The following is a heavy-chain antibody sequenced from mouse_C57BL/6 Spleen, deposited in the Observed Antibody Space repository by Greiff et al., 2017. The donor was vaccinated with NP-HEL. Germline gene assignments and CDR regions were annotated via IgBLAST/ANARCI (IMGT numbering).Heavy chain of an antibody. V-gene: IGHV1-80*01. D-gene: IGHD1-1*01. CDR2: IYPGDGDT. Sequence: VKLMESGAELVKPGASVKISCKASGYAFSSYWMNWVKQRPGKGLEWIGQIYPGDGDTNYNGKFKGKATLTADKSSSTAYMQLSSLTSEDSAVYFCARSYYGYFDYWGQGTTLTVSS. J-gene: IGHJ2*01. CDR3: ARSYYGYFDY. CDR1: GYAFSSYW.